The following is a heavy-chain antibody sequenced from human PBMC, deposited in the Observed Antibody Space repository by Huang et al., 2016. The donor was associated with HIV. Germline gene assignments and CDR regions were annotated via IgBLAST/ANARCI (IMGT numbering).Heavy chain of an antibody. D-gene: IGHD6-13*01. CDR1: GFPFSAYG. CDR2: ISYDVNND. Sequence: QVRLVESGGGVVQPGASLTLSCSASGFPFSAYGMDWVRQAPGKGLEWVSFISYDVNNDYLIGSVKGRFTISRDNSNNTLYLRMNSLRPEDTAVYYCVKERGSSRARSSFDFWGQGTSVIVSS. V-gene: IGHV3-30*02. CDR3: VKERGSSRARSSFDF. J-gene: IGHJ3*01.